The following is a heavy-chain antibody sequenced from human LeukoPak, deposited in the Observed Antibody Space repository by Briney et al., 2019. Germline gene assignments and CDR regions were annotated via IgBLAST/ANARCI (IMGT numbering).Heavy chain of an antibody. CDR3: AKAHRKYGLGIGAFDI. V-gene: IGHV3-30*18. CDR1: GFTFSSYG. Sequence: PGRSLRLSCAASGFTFSSYGMHWVRQAPGKGLEWVAVISYDGSNKYYADSVKGRFTISRDNSKNTPYLQMNSLRAEDTAVYYCAKAHRKYGLGIGAFDIWGQGTMVTVSS. J-gene: IGHJ3*02. D-gene: IGHD3/OR15-3a*01. CDR2: ISYDGSNK.